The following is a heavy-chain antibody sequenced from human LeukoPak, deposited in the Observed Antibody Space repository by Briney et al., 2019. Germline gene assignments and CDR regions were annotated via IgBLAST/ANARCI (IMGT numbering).Heavy chain of an antibody. CDR1: GYTLTELS. CDR3: ARDPAFCDTAMARYCYYYYMDV. D-gene: IGHD5-18*01. Sequence: ASVKVSCKVSGYTLTELSMHWVRQAPGKGLEWMGGFDPEDGETIYTQKFQGRVTMTEDTSTDTAYMELSSLRSEDTAVYYCARDPAFCDTAMARYCYYYYMDVWGKGTTVTVSS. J-gene: IGHJ6*03. V-gene: IGHV1-24*01. CDR2: FDPEDGET.